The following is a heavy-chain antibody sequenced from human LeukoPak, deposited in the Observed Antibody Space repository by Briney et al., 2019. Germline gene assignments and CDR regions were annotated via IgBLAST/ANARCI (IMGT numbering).Heavy chain of an antibody. CDR3: ARVITEYQLHYFDY. CDR2: IYYSGST. Sequence: SETLSLTCTVSGGSISSGGYYWGWIRQHPGKGLEWIEYIYYSGSTYYNPSLKSRVTISVDTSKNQFSLKLSSVTAADTAVYYCARVITEYQLHYFDYWGQGTLVTVSS. V-gene: IGHV4-31*03. D-gene: IGHD2-2*01. CDR1: GGSISSGGYY. J-gene: IGHJ4*02.